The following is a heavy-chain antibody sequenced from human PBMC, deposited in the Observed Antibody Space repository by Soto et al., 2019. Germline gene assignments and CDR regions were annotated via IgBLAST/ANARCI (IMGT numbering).Heavy chain of an antibody. V-gene: IGHV1-18*04. CDR2: ISAYNGNT. J-gene: IGHJ3*02. Sequence: ASVKVSCKASGYIFTSYYMHWVRQAPGQGLEWMGWISAYNGNTNYAQKLQGRVTMTTDTSTSTAYMELRSLRSDDTAVYYCARVIAYYYDSSGYLGEDAFDIWGQGTMVTVSS. CDR3: ARVIAYYYDSSGYLGEDAFDI. CDR1: GYIFTSYY. D-gene: IGHD3-22*01.